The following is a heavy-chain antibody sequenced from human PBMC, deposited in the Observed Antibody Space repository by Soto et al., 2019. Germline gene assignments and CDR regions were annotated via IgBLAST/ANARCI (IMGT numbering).Heavy chain of an antibody. J-gene: IGHJ3*02. D-gene: IGHD7-27*01. CDR2: ITPFNGNT. Sequence: SVKVSCKASGYTFTYRYLHWVRQAPGQALEWMGWITPFNGNTNYAQKFQDRVTITRDRSMSTAYMELSSLRSEDTAMYYCASIPREKHWGGAFDIWGQGTMVTVSS. V-gene: IGHV1-45*02. CDR1: GYTFTYRY. CDR3: ASIPREKHWGGAFDI.